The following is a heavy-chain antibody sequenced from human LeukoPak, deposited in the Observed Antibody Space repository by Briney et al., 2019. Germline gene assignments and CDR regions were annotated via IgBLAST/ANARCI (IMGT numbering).Heavy chain of an antibody. V-gene: IGHV3-30*04. CDR3: ARDRFDSGSYYFDY. CDR1: GFTFSSYA. CDR2: ISYDGSNK. D-gene: IGHD1-26*01. Sequence: GGSLRLSCAASGFTFSSYAMHWVRQAPGKGLEWVAVISYDGSNKYYADSVKGRFTISRDNSKNTLYLQMNSLRAEDTAVYYCARDRFDSGSYYFDYWGQGTQVTVSS. J-gene: IGHJ4*02.